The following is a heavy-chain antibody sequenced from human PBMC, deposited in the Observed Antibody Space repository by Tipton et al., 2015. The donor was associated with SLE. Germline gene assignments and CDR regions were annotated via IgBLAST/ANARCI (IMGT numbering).Heavy chain of an antibody. Sequence: TLSLTCTVSGGSISSYYWSWIRQPPGKGLEWIGYIYYSGSTNYNPSLKSRVTISVDTSKNQFSLKLSSVTAADTAVYYCARHSSSWYLDSWGQGTLVTVSS. D-gene: IGHD6-13*01. CDR3: ARHSSSWYLDS. J-gene: IGHJ4*02. CDR2: IYYSGST. CDR1: GGSISSYY. V-gene: IGHV4-59*01.